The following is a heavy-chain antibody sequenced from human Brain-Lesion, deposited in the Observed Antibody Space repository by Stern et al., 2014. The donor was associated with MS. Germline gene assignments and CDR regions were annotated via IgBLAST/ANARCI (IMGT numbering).Heavy chain of an antibody. CDR2: IYYSGFT. V-gene: IGHV4-39*01. Sequence: VHLVESGPGLVKPSETLSLTCTVSGGSISSSTYYWAWIRQPPGTGLEWIGNIYYSGFTYYNPSLKSRVTISVDMSKNQFSLKLSSVTAADTAIYYCARHDSVPRPSQLYSARDRGPGYFDYWGQGTLVTVSS. J-gene: IGHJ4*02. CDR3: ARHDSVPRPSQLYSARDRGPGYFDY. CDR1: GGSISSSTYY. D-gene: IGHD1-26*01.